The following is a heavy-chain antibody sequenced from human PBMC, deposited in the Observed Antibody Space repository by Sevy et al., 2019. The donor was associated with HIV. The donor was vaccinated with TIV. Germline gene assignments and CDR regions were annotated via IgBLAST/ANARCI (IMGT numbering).Heavy chain of an antibody. Sequence: GGSLRLSCAASGFSFSDHAIHWVRLAPGKGLEWVAVISYDGSNKHYTDSVKGRFIISIDNSKNTLSLQRNSLRTEDTAVYYCARATPNYDSSGYFDHWGQGTLVTVSS. CDR3: ARATPNYDSSGYFDH. CDR2: ISYDGSNK. J-gene: IGHJ4*02. CDR1: GFSFSDHA. D-gene: IGHD3-22*01. V-gene: IGHV3-30-3*01.